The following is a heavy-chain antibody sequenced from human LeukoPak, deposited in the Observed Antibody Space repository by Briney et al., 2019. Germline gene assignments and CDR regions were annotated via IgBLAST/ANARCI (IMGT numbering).Heavy chain of an antibody. Sequence: PSETLSLTCTVSGGSGDSINTYYWNWIRQPPGKGLEWIGYVYYRVSTNYNPSLKSRLTISEDASKSQFSLKVSSVTAADTAVYYCARARTRGNNWYFDYWGQGTLVTVSS. V-gene: IGHV4-59*01. CDR1: GGSGDSINTYY. CDR3: ARARTRGNNWYFDY. CDR2: VYYRVST. J-gene: IGHJ4*02. D-gene: IGHD1-1*01.